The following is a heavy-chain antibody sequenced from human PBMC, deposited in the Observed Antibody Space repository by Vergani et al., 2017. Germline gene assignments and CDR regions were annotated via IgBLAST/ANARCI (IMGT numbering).Heavy chain of an antibody. CDR3: ARGGVDTAMVIVHYYYGMDV. J-gene: IGHJ6*02. V-gene: IGHV4-61*02. Sequence: QVQLQESGPRLVRPSQTLSLTCTVSGGSISSGSYYWSWIRQPAGKGLEWIGRIYTSGSTNYNPSLKSRVTISVDTSKNQFSLKLSSVTAADTAVYYCARGGVDTAMVIVHYYYGMDVWGQGTTVTVSS. CDR2: IYTSGST. D-gene: IGHD5-18*01. CDR1: GGSISSGSYY.